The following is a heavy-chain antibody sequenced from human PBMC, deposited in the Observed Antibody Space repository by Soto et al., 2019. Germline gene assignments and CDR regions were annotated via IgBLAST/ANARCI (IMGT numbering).Heavy chain of an antibody. CDR1: GGSISSYY. Sequence: SETLSLTCTVSGGSISSYYWSWIRQPPGKGLEWIGYIYYSGSTNYNPSLKSRVTISVDTSKNQFSLKLSSVTAEDTAVYYCARDSDYRSGSHGYWGQGTLVTVSS. J-gene: IGHJ4*02. D-gene: IGHD3-10*01. CDR2: IYYSGST. V-gene: IGHV4-59*01. CDR3: ARDSDYRSGSHGY.